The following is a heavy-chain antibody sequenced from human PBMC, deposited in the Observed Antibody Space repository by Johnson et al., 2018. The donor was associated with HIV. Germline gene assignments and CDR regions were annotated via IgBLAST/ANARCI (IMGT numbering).Heavy chain of an antibody. D-gene: IGHD3-10*01. CDR3: ARDRGGSYGSGSYYGREYAFDI. Sequence: VHLVESGGGVVQPGGSLRLSCAASGFTVSSNYMSWVRQAPGKGLEWVSVIYSGGSTYYADSVKGRLTISSDNSKNTMYLQMNSLRAEDTAVYYCARDRGGSYGSGSYYGREYAFDIWGQGTMVTVSS. V-gene: IGHV3-66*01. CDR1: GFTVSSNY. J-gene: IGHJ3*02. CDR2: IYSGGST.